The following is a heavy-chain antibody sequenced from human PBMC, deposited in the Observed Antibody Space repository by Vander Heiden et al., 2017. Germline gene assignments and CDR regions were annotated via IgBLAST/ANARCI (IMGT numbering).Heavy chain of an antibody. CDR3: ARHPAVTTLYYYNGIDV. V-gene: IGHV5-51*01. CDR2: IYPGDSDT. CDR1: GYSFTTNW. D-gene: IGHD4-17*01. J-gene: IGHJ6*02. Sequence: EVQLVQSGAEVKQPGESLKISCKGSGYSFTTNWIAWVRQMPGKGLEWMGIIYPGDSDTRYSPSFQGQVTISADKSVSTAYLHWSSLKASDTAMYYCARHPAVTTLYYYNGIDVWGQGTTVTVSS.